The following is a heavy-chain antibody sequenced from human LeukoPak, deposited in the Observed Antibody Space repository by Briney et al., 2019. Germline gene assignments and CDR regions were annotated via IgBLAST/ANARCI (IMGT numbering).Heavy chain of an antibody. CDR1: GFTFSSYN. J-gene: IGHJ4*02. Sequence: GGSLRLSCAASGFTFSSYNMNWVRQAPGKGLEWVSSISGSSNYIYYADSVKGRFTISRDNAKNSLYLQMNSLRDEDTAVYYCARDEAAASGCKFWGQGTLVTVSS. CDR3: ARDEAAASGCKF. V-gene: IGHV3-21*01. D-gene: IGHD6-13*01. CDR2: ISGSSNYI.